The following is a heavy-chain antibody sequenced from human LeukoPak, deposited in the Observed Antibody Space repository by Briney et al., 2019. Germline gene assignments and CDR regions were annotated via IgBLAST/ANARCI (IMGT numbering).Heavy chain of an antibody. V-gene: IGHV3-23*01. D-gene: IGHD3-10*01. CDR2: ISGSGGST. CDR1: GFTFSSYA. CDR3: AKSPSLRSYYGRFDY. Sequence: PGGSLRLSCAASGFTFSSYAMSWVRQAPGKGLEWVSAISGSGGSTYYADSVKGRFTISRDNSKNTLYLQMNSLRAEDTAVYYCAKSPSLRSYYGRFDYWGQGTLVTVSS. J-gene: IGHJ4*02.